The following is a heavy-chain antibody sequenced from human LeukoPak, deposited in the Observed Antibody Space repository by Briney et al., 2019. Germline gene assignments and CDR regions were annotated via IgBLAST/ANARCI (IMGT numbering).Heavy chain of an antibody. V-gene: IGHV3-72*01. Sequence: GGSLRLSCAASGFTFSDHFMDWVRQAPGKGLEWVGRARNKDNSHTTEYAASVKGRFTISRDDSKSSLYLQLNSLKFEDTAVYYCVRAKLGPDTFDMWGQGTMVTVSS. D-gene: IGHD3-3*02. CDR1: GFTFSDHF. J-gene: IGHJ3*02. CDR3: VRAKLGPDTFDM. CDR2: ARNKDNSHTT.